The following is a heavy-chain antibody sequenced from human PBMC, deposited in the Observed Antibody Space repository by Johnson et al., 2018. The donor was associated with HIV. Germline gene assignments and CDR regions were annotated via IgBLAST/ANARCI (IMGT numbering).Heavy chain of an antibody. CDR2: ISSTGHTL. D-gene: IGHD6-19*01. CDR1: GFTFSDFY. Sequence: QVQLVESGGGLVKPGGSLRLSCAASGFTFSDFYINWIRQPPGKGLEWVSSISSTGHTLYYADSVKGRFTISTDNAKNSLYLQMNSLRAEDTAVYYCARGGQWGATDGFDIWGRGTMVTVSS. V-gene: IGHV3-11*04. CDR3: ARGGQWGATDGFDI. J-gene: IGHJ3*02.